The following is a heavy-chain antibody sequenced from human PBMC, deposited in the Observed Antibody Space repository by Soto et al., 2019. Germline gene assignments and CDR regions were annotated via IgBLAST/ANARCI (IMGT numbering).Heavy chain of an antibody. CDR1: DDSISNKDYY. Sequence: SETLSLTCTVSDDSISNKDYYGGWIRQPPGQGLEWIASINHRGTTYYNPSLKSRVTISVDTSKNQFSLKLSSVTAADTAVYFCARGVLYWGQGTLVTVSS. CDR2: INHRGTT. CDR3: ARGVLY. V-gene: IGHV4-39*07. D-gene: IGHD1-1*01. J-gene: IGHJ4*02.